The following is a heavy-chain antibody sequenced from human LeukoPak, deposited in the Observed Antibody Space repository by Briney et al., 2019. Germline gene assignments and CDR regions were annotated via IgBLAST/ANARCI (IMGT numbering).Heavy chain of an antibody. CDR2: MSYNGSK. CDR1: GFTFNNYA. D-gene: IGHD5-12*01. CDR3: AKGYSGYDYAFDT. V-gene: IGHV3-30*18. Sequence: PGGSLRLSCAASGFTFNNYAMSWVRQAPGKGLEWVAIMSYNGSKAYADSVKGRFTVSRDNSKNTVYLQMNSLRAEDTALYYCAKGYSGYDYAFDTWGQGTKVSVSS. J-gene: IGHJ3*02.